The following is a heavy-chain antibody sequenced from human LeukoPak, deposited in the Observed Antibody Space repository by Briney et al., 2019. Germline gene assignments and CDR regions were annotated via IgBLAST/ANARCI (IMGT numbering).Heavy chain of an antibody. CDR1: GFTFNTYS. J-gene: IGHJ4*02. CDR3: AREDFTVTGAFDY. Sequence: GGSLRLSCAAYGFTFNTYSMIWVRQDPGKGLEWVSFISSGSSQTFYADSVKGRFTISRDNAKNSLYLQMNSLRAEDTAVYFCAREDFTVTGAFDYWGQGTLVTVYS. V-gene: IGHV3-21*01. D-gene: IGHD4-17*01. CDR2: ISSGSSQT.